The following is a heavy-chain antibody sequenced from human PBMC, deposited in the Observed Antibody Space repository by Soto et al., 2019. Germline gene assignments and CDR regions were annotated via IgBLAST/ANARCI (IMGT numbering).Heavy chain of an antibody. V-gene: IGHV3-48*03. J-gene: IGHJ6*02. CDR1: GLTFSSYE. CDR3: GRIHACSYYYYYYGMDV. D-gene: IGHD3-10*02. Sequence: VGSLRLSCAASGLTFSSYEMNWVRQAPGKGLEWVSYISSSGSTIYYADSVKGRFTISRDNAKNSLYLQMNSLRAEDTAYYYCGRIHACSYYYYYYGMDVWGQGTTVTVSS. CDR2: ISSSGSTI.